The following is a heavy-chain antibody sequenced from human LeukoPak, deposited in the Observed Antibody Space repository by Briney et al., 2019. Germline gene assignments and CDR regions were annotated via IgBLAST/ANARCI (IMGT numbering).Heavy chain of an antibody. D-gene: IGHD4-17*01. V-gene: IGHV3-43*02. J-gene: IGHJ6*02. Sequence: PGGSLRLSCVASGLNFDDSAMHWVRQAPGKGLEWVSLISADGGSTFSADSVKGRFSISRDNSKNSLYLQMNSLRAEDTAVYYCAKATTVTTYGMDVWGQGTTVTVSS. CDR2: ISADGGST. CDR3: AKATTVTTYGMDV. CDR1: GLNFDDSA.